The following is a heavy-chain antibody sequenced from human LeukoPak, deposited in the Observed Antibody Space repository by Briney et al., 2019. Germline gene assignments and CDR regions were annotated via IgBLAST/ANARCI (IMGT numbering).Heavy chain of an antibody. J-gene: IGHJ4*02. V-gene: IGHV3-30-3*01. CDR1: GFIFSDYP. D-gene: IGHD6-19*01. Sequence: PGTSLRLSCAASGFIFSDYPMHWVRQAPGKGLEWVAVISSEGNNQYYAASVKGRFTIFRDTSKNTLCLQMSSLRAEDRAVYYCSRAQNSAWHNFEYWGQGTLVTVSS. CDR3: SRAQNSAWHNFEY. CDR2: ISSEGNNQ.